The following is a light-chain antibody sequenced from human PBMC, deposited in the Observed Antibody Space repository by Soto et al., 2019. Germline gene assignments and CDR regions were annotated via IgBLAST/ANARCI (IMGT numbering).Light chain of an antibody. Sequence: DIQMTQSPSTLSASVGDRLTITFRASQSISSWLAWYQQKPGKAPKLLIYKASSLESGVPSRFSGSGSGTEFTLTISSLQPDDFATYYCQQYNSYSWTFGQGTKVDI. CDR1: QSISSW. J-gene: IGKJ1*01. CDR2: KAS. CDR3: QQYNSYSWT. V-gene: IGKV1-5*03.